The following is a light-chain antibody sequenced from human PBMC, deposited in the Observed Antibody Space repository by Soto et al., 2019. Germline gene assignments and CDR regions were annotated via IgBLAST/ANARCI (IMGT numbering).Light chain of an antibody. CDR3: SSYTITSTVV. V-gene: IGLV2-14*03. Sequence: QSALTQPASVSGSPGQSITISCTGTSSDVGGYSYVSWYQQHPGKAPKFIIYNVSKRPSGVSNRFSGSKSGNTASLTISGLQAEDEADYYCSSYTITSTVVFGGGTKVTVL. CDR2: NVS. J-gene: IGLJ2*01. CDR1: SSDVGGYSY.